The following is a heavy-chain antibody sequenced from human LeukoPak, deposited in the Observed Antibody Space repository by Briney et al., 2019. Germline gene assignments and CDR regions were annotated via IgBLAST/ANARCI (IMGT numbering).Heavy chain of an antibody. CDR3: ARGLGGDSYGPFDY. Sequence: GASVKVSCKASGGTFSSYAISWVRQAPGQGLEWMGGIIPIFGTANYAQKFQGRVTITADESTSTAYMELSGLRSEDTAVYYCARGLGGDSYGPFDYWGQGTLVTVSS. V-gene: IGHV1-69*13. J-gene: IGHJ4*02. CDR2: IIPIFGTA. CDR1: GGTFSSYA. D-gene: IGHD5-18*01.